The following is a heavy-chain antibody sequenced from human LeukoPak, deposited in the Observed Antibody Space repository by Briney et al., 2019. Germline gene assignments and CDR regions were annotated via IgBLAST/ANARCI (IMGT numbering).Heavy chain of an antibody. CDR1: GYTFTSYD. CDR2: MNPNSGNT. CDR3: ARVTSQWLVVYYYYYMDV. Sequence: ASVKVSCKASGYTFTSYDINWVRQATGQGLEWMGWMNPNSGNTGYAQKSQGRVTMTRNTSISTAYMELSSLRSEDTAVYYCARVTSQWLVVYYYYYMDVWGKGTTVTVSS. V-gene: IGHV1-8*01. J-gene: IGHJ6*03. D-gene: IGHD6-19*01.